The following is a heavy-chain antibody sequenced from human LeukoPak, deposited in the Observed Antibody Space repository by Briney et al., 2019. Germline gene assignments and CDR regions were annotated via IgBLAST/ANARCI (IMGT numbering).Heavy chain of an antibody. V-gene: IGHV3-30*02. Sequence: PGGSLRLSCAACGFTFSSYGMHWVRQAPGKGLEWVAFIRYDGSNKYYADSVKGRFTISRDNSKNTLYLQMNSLRAEDTAVYYCAKEGDCSSTSCYYRGEYYFDYWGQGTLVTVSS. J-gene: IGHJ4*02. CDR3: AKEGDCSSTSCYYRGEYYFDY. CDR2: IRYDGSNK. D-gene: IGHD2-2*01. CDR1: GFTFSSYG.